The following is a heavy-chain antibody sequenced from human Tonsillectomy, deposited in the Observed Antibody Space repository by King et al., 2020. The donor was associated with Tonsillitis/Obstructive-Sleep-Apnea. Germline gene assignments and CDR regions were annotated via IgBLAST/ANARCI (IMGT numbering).Heavy chain of an antibody. CDR3: ARNGARPPYCSSTSCYTITEDWFDP. D-gene: IGHD2-2*02. V-gene: IGHV4-59*08. CDR2: IYYSGST. J-gene: IGHJ5*02. CDR1: GGSISSYY. Sequence: QLQESGPGLVKPSETLSLTCTVSGGSISSYYWSWIRQPPGKGLEWIGYIYYSGSTNYNPSLKSRVTISVDTSKNQFSLKLSSVTAADKAVYYCARNGARPPYCSSTSCYTITEDWFDPWGQGTLVTVSS.